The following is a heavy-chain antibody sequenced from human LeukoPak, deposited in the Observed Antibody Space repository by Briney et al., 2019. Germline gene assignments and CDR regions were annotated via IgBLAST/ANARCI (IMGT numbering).Heavy chain of an antibody. CDR3: AKGPLYGSGSYQDY. J-gene: IGHJ4*02. D-gene: IGHD3-10*01. CDR1: GFTFSSYG. Sequence: PGGSLRLSCAASGFTFSSYGMHWVRQAPGKGLEWVAFIRYDGSNKYYADSVKGRFTISRDNSKNTLYLQMNSLRAEDTAVYYCAKGPLYGSGSYQDYWGQGTLVTVSS. CDR2: IRYDGSNK. V-gene: IGHV3-30*02.